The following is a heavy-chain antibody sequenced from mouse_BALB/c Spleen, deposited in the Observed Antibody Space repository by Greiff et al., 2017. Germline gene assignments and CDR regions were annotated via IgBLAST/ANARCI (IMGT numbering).Heavy chain of an antibody. V-gene: IGHV1-53*01. Sequence: QVQLKESGAELVKPGASVKLSCKASGYTFTSYYMYWVKQRPGQGLEWIGDINPNNGGTIYNQKFKGKATLTVDKSSSTAYMELRSLTSEDTAVYYCASYYYGSSYVAYWGQGTLVTVSA. CDR3: ASYYYGSSYVAY. CDR2: INPNNGGT. J-gene: IGHJ3*01. D-gene: IGHD1-1*01. CDR1: GYTFTSYY.